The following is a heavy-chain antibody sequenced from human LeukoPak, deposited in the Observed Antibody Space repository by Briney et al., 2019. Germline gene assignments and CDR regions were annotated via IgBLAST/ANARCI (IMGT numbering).Heavy chain of an antibody. CDR1: GFTFSSYG. Sequence: SGGSLRLSCAASGFTFSSYGMHWVRQAPGKGLEWVAFIRYDGSNKYYADSVKGRFTISRDNSKNTLYLQMNSLRAEDTAVYYCAKDRLSKVVPAATGYFDYWGQGTLVTFSS. V-gene: IGHV3-30*02. D-gene: IGHD2-2*01. J-gene: IGHJ4*02. CDR2: IRYDGSNK. CDR3: AKDRLSKVVPAATGYFDY.